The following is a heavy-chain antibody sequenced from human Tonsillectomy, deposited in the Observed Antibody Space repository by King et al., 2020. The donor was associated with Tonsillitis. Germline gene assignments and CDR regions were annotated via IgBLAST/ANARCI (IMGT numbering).Heavy chain of an antibody. V-gene: IGHV3-30*18. D-gene: IGHD6-13*01. CDR3: AKDTYSGSSWYYFDS. CDR1: GFTFNAYG. Sequence: QWQLVQSGGGVVQPGRSLTLSCAASGFTFNAYGLHWVRQAPGKGLEWVAVVSSDGSNKYYVESVKGRFTISRDNSENTLYLQMNSLRPEDTAVYYCAKDTYSGSSWYYFDSWGQGTLVTVSS. J-gene: IGHJ4*02. CDR2: VSSDGSNK.